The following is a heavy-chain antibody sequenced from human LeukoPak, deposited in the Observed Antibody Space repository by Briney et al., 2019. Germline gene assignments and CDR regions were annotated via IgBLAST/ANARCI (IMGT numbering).Heavy chain of an antibody. CDR1: GGSISSSNW. CDR2: IYHSGST. Sequence: KSSETLSLTCAVSGGSISSSNWWSWVRQPPGKGLEWIGEIYHSGSTNYNPSLKSRVTISVDKSKNQFSLKLSSVTAADTAVYYCARRPRPRVGATVLVDYWSQGTLVTVSS. CDR3: ARRPRPRVGATVLVDY. V-gene: IGHV4-4*02. J-gene: IGHJ4*02. D-gene: IGHD1-26*01.